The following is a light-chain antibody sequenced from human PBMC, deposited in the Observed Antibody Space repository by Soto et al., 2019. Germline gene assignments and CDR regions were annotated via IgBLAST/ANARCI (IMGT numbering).Light chain of an antibody. J-gene: IGLJ1*01. CDR2: DVT. V-gene: IGLV2-11*01. CDR1: SSDVGGYNY. Sequence: QSVLTQPASVSGSPGQSITISCTGTSSDVGGYNYVSWYQQHPGKAPKLMIYDVTKWPSGVPERFSGSKSGNTASLTISGLQAEDEADYFCCSYAGGYIYLFGTGTKVTVL. CDR3: CSYAGGYIYL.